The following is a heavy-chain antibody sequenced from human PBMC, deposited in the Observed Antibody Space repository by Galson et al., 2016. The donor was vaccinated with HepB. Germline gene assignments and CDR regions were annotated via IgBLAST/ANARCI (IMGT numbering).Heavy chain of an antibody. V-gene: IGHV4-39*02. Sequence: SETLSLTCSASAGSISRISDHWDWVRQPLGKGLEWIGTISYGETDDNPSLQRRVTISVGASDDHLFLKLSSVTAEDSGVYFCARRGAYRGAESWLETWGQGIVVIVST. J-gene: IGHJ5*02. CDR1: AGSISRISDH. D-gene: IGHD1-26*01. CDR3: ARRGAYRGAESWLET. CDR2: ISYGET.